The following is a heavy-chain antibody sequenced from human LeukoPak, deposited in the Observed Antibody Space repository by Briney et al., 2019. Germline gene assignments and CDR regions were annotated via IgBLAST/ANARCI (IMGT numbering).Heavy chain of an antibody. D-gene: IGHD3-22*01. CDR2: INSSSSGV. CDR1: GFTFSIYS. V-gene: IGHV3-48*01. J-gene: IGHJ4*02. CDR3: ARDHYFDTSGYSRSLDY. Sequence: GGSLRLSCVASGFTFSIYSMNWVRQAPGKGLEWISYINSSSSGVYYADSVKGRFTISRDNAKNILYLQMNSLRAEDTAVYYCARDHYFDTSGYSRSLDYWGQGTLVTVSS.